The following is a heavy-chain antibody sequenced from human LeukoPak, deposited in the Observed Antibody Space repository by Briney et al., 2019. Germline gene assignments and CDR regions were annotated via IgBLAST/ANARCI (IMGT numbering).Heavy chain of an antibody. CDR2: ISNGGLSI. D-gene: IGHD1-1*01. Sequence: PGGSLRLSCAASGFTFSSYEMNWVRQAPGKGLEWVSYISNGGLSIYYADSVKDRFTISRDNAKNSLYLQMNSLRAEDTAVYYCGRVPRTTHAFDVWGQGTMVTVSS. J-gene: IGHJ3*01. CDR1: GFTFSSYE. V-gene: IGHV3-48*03. CDR3: GRVPRTTHAFDV.